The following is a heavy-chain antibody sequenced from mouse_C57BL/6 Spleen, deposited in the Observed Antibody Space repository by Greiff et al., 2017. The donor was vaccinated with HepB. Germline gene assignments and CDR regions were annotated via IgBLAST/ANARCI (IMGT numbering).Heavy chain of an antibody. D-gene: IGHD1-1*01. CDR1: GYTFTSYW. CDR3: ARQRFPTTDYAMDY. Sequence: VKLVESGAELVKPGASVKMSCKASGYTFTSYWITWVKQRPGQGLEWIGDIYPGSGSTNYNEKFKSKATLTVDTSSSTAYMQLSSLTSEDSAVYYCARQRFPTTDYAMDYWGQGTSVTVSS. V-gene: IGHV1-55*01. CDR2: IYPGSGST. J-gene: IGHJ4*01.